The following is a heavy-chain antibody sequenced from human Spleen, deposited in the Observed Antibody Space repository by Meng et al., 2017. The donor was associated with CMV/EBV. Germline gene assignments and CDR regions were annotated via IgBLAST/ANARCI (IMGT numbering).Heavy chain of an antibody. CDR2: INWNGGST. V-gene: IGHV3-20*04. CDR3: AKDFLPARYYDSSGYAFDY. J-gene: IGHJ4*02. CDR1: GFIFDDYG. Sequence: GESLKISCAASGFIFDDYGMSWVRQAPGKGLEWVSGINWNGGSTGYADSVKGRFTISRDNAKNSLYLQMNSLRAEDTALYYCAKDFLPARYYDSSGYAFDYWGQGTLVTVSS. D-gene: IGHD3-22*01.